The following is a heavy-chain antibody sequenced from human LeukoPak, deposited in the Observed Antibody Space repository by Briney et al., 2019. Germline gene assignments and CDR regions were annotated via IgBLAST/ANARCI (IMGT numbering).Heavy chain of an antibody. J-gene: IGHJ4*02. D-gene: IGHD4-23*01. Sequence: PSETLSLTCAVYGGSFSGYYWSWIRQPPGRGLEWIGEINHSGSTNYNPSLKSRVTISVDTSKNQFSLKLSSVTAADTAVYYCASGNSVDYWGQGTLVTVSS. CDR2: INHSGST. CDR1: GGSFSGYY. V-gene: IGHV4-34*01. CDR3: ASGNSVDY.